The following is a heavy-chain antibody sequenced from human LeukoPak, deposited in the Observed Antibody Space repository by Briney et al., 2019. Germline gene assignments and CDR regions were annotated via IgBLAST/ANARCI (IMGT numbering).Heavy chain of an antibody. Sequence: ASVKVSCKASGGTFSSYAISWVRQAPGQGLGWMGGIIPIFATANYAQKFQGRVTITADESTSTAYMELSSLRSEDTAVYCCARGPITTRSHFDYWGQGTLVTVSS. CDR3: ARGPITTRSHFDY. V-gene: IGHV1-69*13. CDR2: IIPIFATA. CDR1: GGTFSSYA. D-gene: IGHD3-22*01. J-gene: IGHJ4*02.